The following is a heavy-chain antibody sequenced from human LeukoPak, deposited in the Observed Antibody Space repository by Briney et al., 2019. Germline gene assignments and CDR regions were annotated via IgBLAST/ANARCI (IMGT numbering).Heavy chain of an antibody. CDR3: TTDWSSTTVTTQPFDY. V-gene: IGHV3-15*01. J-gene: IGHJ4*02. Sequence: GGSLRLSCAASGFTFSNAWMSWVRQAPGKGLEWVGRFKSKTDGGTTDYAAPVKGRFTISRDDSKNTLYLQMNSLKTEDTAVYYCTTDWSSTTVTTQPFDYWGQGTLATVSS. CDR2: FKSKTDGGTT. D-gene: IGHD4-17*01. CDR1: GFTFSNAW.